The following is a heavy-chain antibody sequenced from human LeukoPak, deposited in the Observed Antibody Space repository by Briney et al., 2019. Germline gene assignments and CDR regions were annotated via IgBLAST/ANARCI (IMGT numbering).Heavy chain of an antibody. J-gene: IGHJ6*03. Sequence: GGSLRLSCTASGITFGDYAMSWVRQAPGKGLEWVGVIRSKAYGGTTEYAASVKGRFTISRDDSKSIAYLQMNSLKTEDTAVYYCTSDHLGKYQLLSRGYYYYYMDVWGKGTTVTVSS. CDR1: GITFGDYA. D-gene: IGHD2-2*01. CDR3: TSDHLGKYQLLSRGYYYYYMDV. V-gene: IGHV3-49*04. CDR2: IRSKAYGGTT.